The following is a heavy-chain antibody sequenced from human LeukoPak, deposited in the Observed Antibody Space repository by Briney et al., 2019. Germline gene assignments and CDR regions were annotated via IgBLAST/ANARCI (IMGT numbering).Heavy chain of an antibody. D-gene: IGHD5-12*01. V-gene: IGHV3-9*01. Sequence: PGGSLRLSCAASGFTFSSYAMSWVRQAPGKGLEWVSGISWNSGSIGYADSVKGRFTISRDNAKNSLYLQMNSLRAEDTALYYCAKDMALDYWGQGTLVTVSS. CDR2: ISWNSGSI. CDR3: AKDMALDY. J-gene: IGHJ4*02. CDR1: GFTFSSYA.